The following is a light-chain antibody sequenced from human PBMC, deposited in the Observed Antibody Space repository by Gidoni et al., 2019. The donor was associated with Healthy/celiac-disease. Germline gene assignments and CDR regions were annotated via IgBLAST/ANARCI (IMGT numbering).Light chain of an antibody. CDR3: QQYNNWPPWT. V-gene: IGKV3-15*01. CDR2: GAP. Sequence: DIVMTQSPATLSVSPGERATLACRASQSVSINLAWYQQKPGQAPRLLIYGAPTRATGIPARFSGSGSGTEFTLTISSLQSEDFAVYYCQQYNNWPPWTFGQGTKVEIK. CDR1: QSVSIN. J-gene: IGKJ1*01.